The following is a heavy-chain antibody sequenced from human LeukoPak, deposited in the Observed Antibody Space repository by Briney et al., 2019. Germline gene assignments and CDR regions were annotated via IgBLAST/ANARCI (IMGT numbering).Heavy chain of an antibody. Sequence: GGSLRLSCTASGFTFSNYWMTWVRQAPGKGLEWVATIKQDGREKYYVDSVKGRFTISRDNAKNSLYLQMNSLRAEDTAVYFCARAVKTTRDYYYYMDVWGKGTTVTVSS. D-gene: IGHD4-11*01. CDR2: IKQDGREK. CDR3: ARAVKTTRDYYYYMDV. J-gene: IGHJ6*03. CDR1: GFTFSNYW. V-gene: IGHV3-7*01.